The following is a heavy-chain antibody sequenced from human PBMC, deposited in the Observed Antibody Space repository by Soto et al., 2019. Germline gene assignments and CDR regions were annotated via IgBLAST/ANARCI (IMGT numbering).Heavy chain of an antibody. V-gene: IGHV3-23*04. Sequence: EVQLVEAGGGWVQPGGSRRLSCSASGFKFSTFVMPWGRQGPGEGLEWSASITGSGKSAYYADSVKGRVTISRDNSKNTLYLQIRSLGVDYTAVSHCSVHLGENYYPMAIWSQGTTVPVTS. CDR2: ITGSGKSA. CDR3: SVHLGENYYPMAI. D-gene: IGHD3-10*01. J-gene: IGHJ6*02. CDR1: GFKFSTFV.